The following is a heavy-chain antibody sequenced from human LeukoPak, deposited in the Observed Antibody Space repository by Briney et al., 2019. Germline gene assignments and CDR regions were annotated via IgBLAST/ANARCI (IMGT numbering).Heavy chain of an antibody. D-gene: IGHD4-17*01. CDR2: IYYSGST. Sequence: SETLSLTCTVSGGSISSYYWSWLRQPPGKGLEWIGYIYYSGSTNYNPSLKSRVTISVDTSKNQFSLKLSSVTAADTAVYYCARGGYGDYVGFDPWGQGTLVTVSS. CDR1: GGSISSYY. V-gene: IGHV4-59*01. J-gene: IGHJ5*02. CDR3: ARGGYGDYVGFDP.